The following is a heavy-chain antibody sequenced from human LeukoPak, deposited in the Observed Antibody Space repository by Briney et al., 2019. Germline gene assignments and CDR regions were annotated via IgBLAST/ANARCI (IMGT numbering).Heavy chain of an antibody. CDR1: GYTFTRYY. Sequence: ASVKVSCKASGYTFTRYYMHWVRQAPGQGLEWTGIINPSGGSTSYAQKFQGRVTMTRDTSTSTVYMELSSLRSEDTAVYYCARESDYTKSISGGWFDPWGQGTLVTVSS. CDR3: ARESDYTKSISGGWFDP. D-gene: IGHD4-11*01. CDR2: INPSGGST. J-gene: IGHJ5*02. V-gene: IGHV1-46*01.